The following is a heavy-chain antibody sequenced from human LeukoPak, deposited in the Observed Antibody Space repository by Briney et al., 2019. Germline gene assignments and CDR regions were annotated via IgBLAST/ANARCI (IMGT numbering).Heavy chain of an antibody. CDR1: GGSLSSGDYY. CDR3: ARSRSSSSWYRPYYYGMDV. CDR2: IYYSGST. D-gene: IGHD6-13*01. Sequence: SGALSVTCTVSGGSLSSGDYYWRWLRQPPGRGREWIGYIYYSGSTYYNPSLKSRVTISVDTSKNQFSLKLSSVTAADTAVYYCARSRSSSSWYRPYYYGMDVWGQGTTVTVSS. J-gene: IGHJ6*02. V-gene: IGHV4-30-4*01.